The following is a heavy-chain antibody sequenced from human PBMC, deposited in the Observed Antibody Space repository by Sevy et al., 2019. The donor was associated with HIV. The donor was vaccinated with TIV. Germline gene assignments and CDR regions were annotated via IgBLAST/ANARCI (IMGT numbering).Heavy chain of an antibody. Sequence: SETLSLTCTVSGGSISSGSYYWGWIRQPPGKGLEWIGTMYYDGSAYYNPSLQSRVSMSVDTSKNQFSLNLSSVTAADTAVYFCARGGDSAMIDYWGQGTLVTVSS. V-gene: IGHV4-39*01. CDR3: ARGGDSAMIDY. CDR2: MYYDGSA. D-gene: IGHD5-18*01. J-gene: IGHJ4*02. CDR1: GGSISSGSYY.